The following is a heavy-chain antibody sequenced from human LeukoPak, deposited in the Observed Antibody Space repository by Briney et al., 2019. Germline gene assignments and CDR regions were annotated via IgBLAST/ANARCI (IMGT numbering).Heavy chain of an antibody. CDR1: GFTFSSYW. V-gene: IGHV3-7*01. CDR3: ARLERITMIVVVSGFPYYFDY. CDR2: IKQDGSEK. Sequence: PGGSLRLSCAASGFTFSSYWMSWVRQAPGKGLEWVANIKQDGSEKYYVDSVKGRFTISRDNAKNSLYLQMNSLRAEDTAVYYCARLERITMIVVVSGFPYYFDYWGQGTLVTVSS. D-gene: IGHD3-22*01. J-gene: IGHJ4*02.